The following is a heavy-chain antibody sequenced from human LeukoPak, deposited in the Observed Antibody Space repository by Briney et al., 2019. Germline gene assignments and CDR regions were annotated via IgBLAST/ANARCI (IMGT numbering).Heavy chain of an antibody. CDR1: GDSINNSY. V-gene: IGHV4-59*01. J-gene: IGHJ4*02. D-gene: IGHD1-26*01. CDR2: IYYSGST. CDR3: ARDSGSYRWDY. Sequence: SETLSLTCTVSGDSINNSYWSWIRQPPGKGLEWIGYIYYSGSTNYNPSLKSRVTISVDTSKNQFSLKLSSVTAADTAVYYCARDSGSYRWDYWGQGTLVTVSS.